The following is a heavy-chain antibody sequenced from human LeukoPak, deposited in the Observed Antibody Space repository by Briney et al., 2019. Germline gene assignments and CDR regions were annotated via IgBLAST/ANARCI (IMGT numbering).Heavy chain of an antibody. CDR3: ARDNYDSSGYYFD. CDR2: ISSSGSTT. CDR1: GFTFSSYK. J-gene: IGHJ4*02. Sequence: GGSLRLSCADSGFTFSSYKMNRVRQAPGKGLEWVSYISSSGSTTHYADSVKGRFTISRDNAKNSLYLQMNSLRAEDTAVYYCARDNYDSSGYYFDLGRGTLVTVSS. V-gene: IGHV3-48*03. D-gene: IGHD3-22*01.